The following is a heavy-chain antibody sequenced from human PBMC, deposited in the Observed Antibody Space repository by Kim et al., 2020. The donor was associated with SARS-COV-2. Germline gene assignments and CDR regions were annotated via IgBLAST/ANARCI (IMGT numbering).Heavy chain of an antibody. V-gene: IGHV3-7*04. CDR3: AGVLRFLEWLPHYYYMDV. J-gene: IGHJ6*03. D-gene: IGHD3-3*01. Sequence: KGRFTISRDNAKNSLYLQMNSLRAEDTAVYYCAGVLRFLEWLPHYYYMDVWGKGTTVTVSS.